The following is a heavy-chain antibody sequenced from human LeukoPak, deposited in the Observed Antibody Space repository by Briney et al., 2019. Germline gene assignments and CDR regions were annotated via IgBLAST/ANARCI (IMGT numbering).Heavy chain of an antibody. D-gene: IGHD6-13*01. J-gene: IGHJ4*02. CDR3: ARDISTAAADY. Sequence: VASVKVSCKASGYTFTSYYMHWVRQAPGQGLEWMGIINPSGGSTSYAQKFQGRVTMTRDTSISTAYMELSRLRSDDTAVYYCARDISTAAADYWGQGTLVTVSS. CDR2: INPSGGST. V-gene: IGHV1-46*01. CDR1: GYTFTSYY.